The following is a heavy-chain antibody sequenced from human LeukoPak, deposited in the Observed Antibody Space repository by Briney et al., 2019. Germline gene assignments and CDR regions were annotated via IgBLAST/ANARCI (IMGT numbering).Heavy chain of an antibody. CDR1: GYXFTSYG. CDR3: ARGADTGSYGSLVYFDY. J-gene: IGHJ4*02. Sequence: GASVKVSCKASGYXFTSYGISWVRQAPGQGLEWMGLISAYSGNTNFAQKLQGRVTMTTDTSTSTAYMELRSLRSDDTAVYFCARGADTGSYGSLVYFDYWGQGTLVTVSS. CDR2: ISAYSGNT. V-gene: IGHV1-18*01. D-gene: IGHD3-16*01.